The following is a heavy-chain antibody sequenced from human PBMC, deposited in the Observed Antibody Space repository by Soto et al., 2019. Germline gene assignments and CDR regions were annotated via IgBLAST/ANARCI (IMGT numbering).Heavy chain of an antibody. J-gene: IGHJ3*02. CDR1: GYTFTSYG. Sequence: ASVKVSCKASGYTFTSYGISWVRQAPGQGLEWMGWISAYNGTANYAQKFQGRVTITADESTSTAYMELSSLRSEDTAVYYCARDKQLWLKAGAFDIWGQGTMVTVSS. CDR2: ISAYNGTA. V-gene: IGHV1-18*04. CDR3: ARDKQLWLKAGAFDI. D-gene: IGHD5-18*01.